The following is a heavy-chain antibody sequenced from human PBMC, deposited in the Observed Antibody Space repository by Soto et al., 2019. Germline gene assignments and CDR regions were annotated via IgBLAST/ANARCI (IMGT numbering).Heavy chain of an antibody. V-gene: IGHV4-59*07. CDR2: IYYSGST. J-gene: IGHJ5*02. CDR3: ARVGYSYGANWFDP. D-gene: IGHD5-18*01. CDR1: GGSISSYY. Sequence: SDTLSLACTVSGGSISSYYWSWIRQPPGKGLEWIGYIYYSGSTNYNPSLKSRVTISVDTSKNQFSLKLSSVTAADTAVYYCARVGYSYGANWFDPWGQGTLVTVSS.